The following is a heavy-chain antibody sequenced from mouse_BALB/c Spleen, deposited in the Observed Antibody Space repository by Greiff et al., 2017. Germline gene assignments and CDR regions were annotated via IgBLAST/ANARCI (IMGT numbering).Heavy chain of an antibody. CDR3: AKPLGYDAGTYWYFDV. J-gene: IGHJ1*01. D-gene: IGHD2-2*01. CDR1: GFSLTGYG. Sequence: VQLQESGPGLVAPSQSLSITCTVSGFSLTGYGVNWVRQPPGKGLEWLGMIWGDGSTDYNSALKSRLSISKDNSKSQVFLKLNSLQTDDTATYYCAKPLGYDAGTYWYFDVWGAGTTVTVSS. V-gene: IGHV2-6-7*01. CDR2: IWGDGST.